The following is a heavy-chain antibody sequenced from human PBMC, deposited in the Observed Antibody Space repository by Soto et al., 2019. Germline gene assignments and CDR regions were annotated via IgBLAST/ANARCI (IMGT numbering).Heavy chain of an antibody. Sequence: PSETLSVTCTVSGGSISSYYWSWIRQPPGKGLEWIGYIYYSGSTNYNPSLKSRVTISVDTSKNQFSLKLSSVTAADTAVYYCARDYYHWYFDYWGQGTLVTVSS. CDR3: ARDYYHWYFDY. J-gene: IGHJ4*02. V-gene: IGHV4-59*01. CDR1: GGSISSYY. CDR2: IYYSGST. D-gene: IGHD3-3*01.